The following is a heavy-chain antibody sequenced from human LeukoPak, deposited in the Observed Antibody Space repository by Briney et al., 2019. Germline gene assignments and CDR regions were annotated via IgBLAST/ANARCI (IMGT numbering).Heavy chain of an antibody. CDR2: INPNSGGT. CDR3: ARDYYDSSGFGAFDI. CDR1: GYTFTAYY. J-gene: IGHJ3*02. Sequence: ASVKVSFKASGYTFTAYYMHWVRQAPGQGLEWMGWINPNSGGTNYAQKFQGRVTMTRDTSISTAYMVLSRLRSDDTAVYYCARDYYDSSGFGAFDIWGQGTMVTVSS. V-gene: IGHV1-2*02. D-gene: IGHD3-22*01.